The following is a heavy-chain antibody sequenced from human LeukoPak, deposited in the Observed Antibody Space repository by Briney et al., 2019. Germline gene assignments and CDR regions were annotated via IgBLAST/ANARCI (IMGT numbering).Heavy chain of an antibody. D-gene: IGHD3-22*01. V-gene: IGHV4-30-2*01. J-gene: IGHJ4*02. CDR1: GGPISRGDNS. CDR2: IYHSGTT. Sequence: SETLSLTCAVSGGPISRGDNSWSWLRQPPGKGLEWIGYIYHSGTTYYNPSLKSRVTISLDRSKNQFSLKLTSVTAADTAVYYCARSPSDSSSYYLGYWGQGTLVTVSS. CDR3: ARSPSDSSSYYLGY.